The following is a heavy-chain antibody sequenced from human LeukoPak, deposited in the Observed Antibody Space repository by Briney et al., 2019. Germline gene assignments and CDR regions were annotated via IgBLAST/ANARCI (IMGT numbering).Heavy chain of an antibody. CDR1: GGSISSSSYY. J-gene: IGHJ4*02. CDR3: ARHRSNYYGSGISYFDY. Sequence: SETLSPTCTVSGGSISSSSYYWGWIRQPPGKGLEWIGSIYYSRSTYYNPSLKSRVTISVGTSKNQFSLKLRSVTAADTAVYYCARHRSNYYGSGISYFDYWGQGTLVTVSS. CDR2: IYYSRST. V-gene: IGHV4-39*01. D-gene: IGHD3-10*01.